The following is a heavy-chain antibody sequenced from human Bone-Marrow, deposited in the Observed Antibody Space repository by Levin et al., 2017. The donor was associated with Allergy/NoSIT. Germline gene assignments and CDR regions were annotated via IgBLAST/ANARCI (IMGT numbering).Heavy chain of an antibody. D-gene: IGHD2-15*01. CDR2: INPNSGNT. V-gene: IGHV1-8*01. CDR1: GYTFTSYN. Sequence: ASVKVSCKTSGYTFTSYNVYWVRQAPGQGLEWMGYINPNSGNTGYAQKFKGRVTMTRNSSITTAYMELSGLRFEDTAIYYCARGDCYSGSCYGPDWFDPWGQGTQVTVSS. J-gene: IGHJ5*02. CDR3: ARGDCYSGSCYGPDWFDP.